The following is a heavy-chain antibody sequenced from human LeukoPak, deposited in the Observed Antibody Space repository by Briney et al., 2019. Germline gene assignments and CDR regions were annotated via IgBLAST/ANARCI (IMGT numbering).Heavy chain of an antibody. D-gene: IGHD3-10*01. CDR2: INPNNGAT. CDR3: ARDRGRMVRGVIVY. J-gene: IGHJ4*02. CDR1: GYTFTSYY. V-gene: IGHV1-2*02. Sequence: ASVKVSCKASGYTFTSYYIHWVRQAPGQGLEWMGRINPNNGATNYAQKFQGRVTITRDNSISTAYMELSRLISGDKSVNYYARDRGRMVRGVIVYWGAGNLVTLSS.